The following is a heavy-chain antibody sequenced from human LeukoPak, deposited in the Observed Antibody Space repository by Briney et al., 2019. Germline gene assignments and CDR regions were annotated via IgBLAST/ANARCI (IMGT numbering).Heavy chain of an antibody. CDR3: AKDGYSSCCYYWFDP. V-gene: IGHV3-23*01. CDR2: VSGSGGST. D-gene: IGHD6-13*01. Sequence: AGGSLRLSCAASGFTFSSYAKSWVRQAPGKGLEWVSAVSGSGGSTYYADSVKGRFTISRDNSKNTLYLQMNSLRAEDTAVYYCAKDGYSSCCYYWFDPWGQGTLVTVSS. J-gene: IGHJ5*02. CDR1: GFTFSSYA.